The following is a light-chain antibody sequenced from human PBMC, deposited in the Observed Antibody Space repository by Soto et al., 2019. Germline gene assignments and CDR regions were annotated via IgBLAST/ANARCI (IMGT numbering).Light chain of an antibody. CDR3: QQYNNWPTWT. Sequence: EIVMTQSPATLSVSPGEGATLFCRASETISSKFAWYQQRPGQAPRLLIHGTSIRASGIPARFSGSGSGTEFTLTISGLQSDDFAVYYCQQYNNWPTWTFGQGTKVEIK. V-gene: IGKV3-15*01. CDR2: GTS. J-gene: IGKJ1*01. CDR1: ETISSK.